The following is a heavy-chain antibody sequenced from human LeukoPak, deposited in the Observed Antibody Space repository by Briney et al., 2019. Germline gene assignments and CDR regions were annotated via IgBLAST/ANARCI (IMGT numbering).Heavy chain of an antibody. D-gene: IGHD3-3*01. Sequence: GGSLRLSCAASGFTFSSYAMSWVRQAPGKGLEWVSAISGSGGSTYYADSVKGRFTISRDNSKNTLYLQMNSLRAEDTAVYYCAKDRYYDFWSGHGDDFDYWGQGTLVTVSS. V-gene: IGHV3-23*01. J-gene: IGHJ4*02. CDR1: GFTFSSYA. CDR3: AKDRYYDFWSGHGDDFDY. CDR2: ISGSGGST.